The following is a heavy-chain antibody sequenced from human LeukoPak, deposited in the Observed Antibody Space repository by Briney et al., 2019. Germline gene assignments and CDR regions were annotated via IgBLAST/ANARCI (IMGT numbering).Heavy chain of an antibody. D-gene: IGHD2-2*01. CDR1: GFTFSSYS. Sequence: GGSLRLSCAASGFTFSSYSMNWVRQAPGKGLEWGSSISSSSSYIFYADSVKGRFTISRDNAKNSLYLQMNSLRAEDTAVYYCASTDCSSTSCPNYYFDYWGQGTLVTVSS. CDR2: ISSSSSYI. V-gene: IGHV3-21*01. CDR3: ASTDCSSTSCPNYYFDY. J-gene: IGHJ4*02.